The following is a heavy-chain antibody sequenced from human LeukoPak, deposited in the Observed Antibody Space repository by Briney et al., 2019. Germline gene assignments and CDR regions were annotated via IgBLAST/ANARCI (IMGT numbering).Heavy chain of an antibody. CDR2: TYYRSKWYN. V-gene: IGHV6-1*01. J-gene: IGHJ5*02. D-gene: IGHD3-22*01. CDR1: GDSVSSNSAA. Sequence: SQTLPLTCAISGDSVSSNSAAWNWIRQSPSRGLEWLGRTYYRSKWYNDYAVSVKSRITINPDTSKNQFSLQLNSVTPEDTAVHYCARGWSSGHEGGFDPWGQGTLVTVSS. CDR3: ARGWSSGHEGGFDP.